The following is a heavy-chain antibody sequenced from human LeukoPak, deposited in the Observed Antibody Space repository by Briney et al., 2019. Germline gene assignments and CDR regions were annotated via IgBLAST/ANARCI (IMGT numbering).Heavy chain of an antibody. V-gene: IGHV3-7*01. CDR2: INGDGSVK. CDR3: ARDPAYGALDY. Sequence: GGSLRLSCAASGLTFSNTWMTWVRQFPGKELEWVANINGDGSVKNHVDSMKGRFTISRDNTRNSLYLQMNSLRAEDTAIYYCARDPAYGALDYWGPGTLVTVSS. D-gene: IGHD4-17*01. J-gene: IGHJ4*02. CDR1: GLTFSNTW.